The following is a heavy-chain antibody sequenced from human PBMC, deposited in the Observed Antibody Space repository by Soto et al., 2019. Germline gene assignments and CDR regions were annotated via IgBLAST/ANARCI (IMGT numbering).Heavy chain of an antibody. CDR1: GYTFTGYY. J-gene: IGHJ6*02. CDR3: ARDISSKADHYYYYGMDV. Sequence: ASVKVSCKASGYTFTGYYMHWVRQAPGQGLEWMGWINPDSGGTNYAQKFQGRVTMTRDTSISTAYMELSRLRSDDTAVYYCARDISSKADHYYYYGMDVWGQGTTVTVSS. D-gene: IGHD4-4*01. CDR2: INPDSGGT. V-gene: IGHV1-2*02.